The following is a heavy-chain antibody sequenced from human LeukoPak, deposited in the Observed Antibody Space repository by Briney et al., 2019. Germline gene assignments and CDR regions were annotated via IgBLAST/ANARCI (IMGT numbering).Heavy chain of an antibody. Sequence: GGSLRLSCAASGFTFGSYWMSWVRQAPGKGLEWVANIKQDGSEKYYVDSVKGRFTISRDNAKNSLYLQMNSLRAEDTAVYYCARSYDFWSGYPPSGMDVWGQGTTVTVSS. V-gene: IGHV3-7*01. CDR1: GFTFGSYW. CDR2: IKQDGSEK. CDR3: ARSYDFWSGYPPSGMDV. J-gene: IGHJ6*02. D-gene: IGHD3-3*01.